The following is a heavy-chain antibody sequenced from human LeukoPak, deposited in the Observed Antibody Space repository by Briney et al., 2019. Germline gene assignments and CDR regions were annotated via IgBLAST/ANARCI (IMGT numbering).Heavy chain of an antibody. CDR2: INPNSGGT. CDR1: GYTFTGYY. Sequence: GASVKVSCKASGYTFTGYYMHWVRQAPGQGLEWMGWINPNSGGTNYAQKFQGRVTMTRDTSISTAYMELSRLRSDDTAVYYCARYYYDSSGYYSRPQFYYFDYWGQGTLATVSS. D-gene: IGHD3-22*01. J-gene: IGHJ4*02. V-gene: IGHV1-2*02. CDR3: ARYYYDSSGYYSRPQFYYFDY.